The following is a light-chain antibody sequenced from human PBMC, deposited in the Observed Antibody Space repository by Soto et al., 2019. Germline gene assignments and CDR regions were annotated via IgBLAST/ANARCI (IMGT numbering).Light chain of an antibody. CDR1: QSISSY. J-gene: IGKJ1*01. CDR2: AVS. CDR3: QQSYSKPWT. Sequence: DIQMTQSPSSLSASVGDRVSITCRASQSISSYLNWYQQRPGKAPRLRIYAVSTLQSGVPSRITGSGSGTDFTLTISSLQPEDFAIYYCQQSYSKPWTFGQGTEV. V-gene: IGKV1-39*01.